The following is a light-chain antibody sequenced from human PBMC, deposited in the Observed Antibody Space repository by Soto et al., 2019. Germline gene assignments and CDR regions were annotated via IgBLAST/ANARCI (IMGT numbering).Light chain of an antibody. CDR3: QQYNNWPPSRLT. CDR1: QSVSSN. Sequence: EIVLTQSPGTLSLSPGERATLSCRASQSVSSNLAWYQQKPGQAPRLLIHGASTRATGIPARFSGSGSGTEFTLTISSLQSEDFAVYYCQQYNNWPPSRLTFGGGTRWIS. V-gene: IGKV3-15*01. CDR2: GAS. J-gene: IGKJ4*01.